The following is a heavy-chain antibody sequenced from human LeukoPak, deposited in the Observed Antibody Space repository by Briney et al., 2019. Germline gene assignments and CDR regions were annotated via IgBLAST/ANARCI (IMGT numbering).Heavy chain of an antibody. CDR3: AASKEYYYYGMDV. J-gene: IGHJ6*02. Sequence: PSETLSLTCTVSGGSISSSSYYWGWIRQPPGKGLEWIGSIYYSGSTYYNPSLKSRVTISVDTSKNQFSLKLSSVTAADTAVYYCAASKEYYYYGMDVWGQGTTVTVSS. CDR2: IYYSGST. CDR1: GGSISSSSYY. V-gene: IGHV4-39*01.